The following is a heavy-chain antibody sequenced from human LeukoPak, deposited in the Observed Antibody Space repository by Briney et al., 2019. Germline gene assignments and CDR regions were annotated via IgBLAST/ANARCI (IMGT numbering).Heavy chain of an antibody. J-gene: IGHJ4*02. CDR1: GFTFSSYG. CDR2: IRYDGSNK. D-gene: IGHD5-24*01. V-gene: IGHV3-30*02. CDR3: AKDWLHHNNYFDY. Sequence: PGGSLRLSCAASGFTFSSYGMHWVRQAPGKGLEWVAFIRYDGSNKYYADSVKGRFTISRDSSKNTLYLQMNSLRAEDTAVYYCAKDWLHHNNYFDYWGQGTLVTVSS.